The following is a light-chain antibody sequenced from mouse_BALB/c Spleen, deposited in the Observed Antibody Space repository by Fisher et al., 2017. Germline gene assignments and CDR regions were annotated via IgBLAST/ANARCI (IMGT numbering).Light chain of an antibody. CDR1: SSVSY. CDR3: QQWSSYPLT. CDR2: RTS. V-gene: IGKV4-68*01. Sequence: IVLTQTTAIMSASPGEKVTMTCSASSSVSYMHWYQQKPGSSPKPWIYRTSNLASGVPARFSGSGSGTSYSLTISRMEAEDAATYYCQQWSSYPLTFGAGTKLELK. J-gene: IGKJ5*01.